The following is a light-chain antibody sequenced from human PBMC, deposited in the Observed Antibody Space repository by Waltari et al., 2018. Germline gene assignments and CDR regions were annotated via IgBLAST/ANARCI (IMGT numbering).Light chain of an antibody. CDR1: QAIRSF. J-gene: IGKJ4*01. CDR2: AAS. Sequence: AILFTQSPPSLSASPGDRVAITCRASQAIRSFLAWYQQKPGKAPKLLNYAASTLQSGVPSIFSGSGSATDFSLTISSLQADDFATYCCQQYNSYPLTFGGGTKVEIK. CDR3: QQYNSYPLT. V-gene: IGKV1-8*01.